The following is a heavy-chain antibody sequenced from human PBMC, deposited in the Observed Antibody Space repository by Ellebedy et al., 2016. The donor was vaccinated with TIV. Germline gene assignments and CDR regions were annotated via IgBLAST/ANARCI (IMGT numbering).Heavy chain of an antibody. CDR1: GFTFEEYG. CDR3: VRDTWLLMDH. V-gene: IGHV3-20*04. J-gene: IGHJ4*02. D-gene: IGHD2-15*01. CDR2: ISYNGDTT. Sequence: PGGSLRLSCAASGFTFEEYGMSWVRQRPGKGLEWVSFISYNGDTTNYADSVKGRFTISRDNAGNSLHLQMNSLRVDDTAFYYCVRDTWLLMDHWGQGILVTVSS.